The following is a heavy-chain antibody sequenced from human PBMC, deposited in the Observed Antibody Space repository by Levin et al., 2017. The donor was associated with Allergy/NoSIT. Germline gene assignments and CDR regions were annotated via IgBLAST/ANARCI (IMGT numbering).Heavy chain of an antibody. V-gene: IGHV3-15*01. CDR3: TTYSSSWYYFDY. Sequence: GGSLRLSCAASGITFSNAWMSWARQAPGKGLEWIGRIKSKADGGTTEYAAPVKGRFTISRDDSKNTLYLQMNSLKTEDTAVYFCTTYSSSWYYFDYWGQGTLVTVSS. CDR1: GITFSNAW. D-gene: IGHD6-13*01. CDR2: IKSKADGGTT. J-gene: IGHJ4*02.